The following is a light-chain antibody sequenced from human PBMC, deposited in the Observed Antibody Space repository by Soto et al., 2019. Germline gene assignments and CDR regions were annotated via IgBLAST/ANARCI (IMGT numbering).Light chain of an antibody. CDR1: QSVSSSY. CDR3: QQYGSSHTWT. CDR2: GAS. J-gene: IGKJ1*01. Sequence: EIVLTQSPGTLSLSPGERATLSCRASQSVSSSYLAWYQQKPGQAPRLLIYGASSRATGIPDRFSGSGSGTDFTLTISRLETEDFAVYYCQQYGSSHTWTFGHGTKVDIK. V-gene: IGKV3-20*01.